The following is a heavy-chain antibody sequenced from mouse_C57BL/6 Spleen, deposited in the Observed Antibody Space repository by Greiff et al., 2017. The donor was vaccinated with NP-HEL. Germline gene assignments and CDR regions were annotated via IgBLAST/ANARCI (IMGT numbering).Heavy chain of an antibody. CDR1: GYTFTDYY. J-gene: IGHJ2*01. CDR2: INPNNGGT. CDR3: ARPPCCGGSYFDY. D-gene: IGHD1-1*02. V-gene: IGHV1-26*01. Sequence: VQLQQSGPELVKPGASVKISCKASGYTFTDYYMNWVKQSHGKSLEWIGDINPNNGGTSYNQKFKGKATLTVDKSSSTAYMELSSLTSEDSAVYYCARPPCCGGSYFDYWGQGTTLTVSS.